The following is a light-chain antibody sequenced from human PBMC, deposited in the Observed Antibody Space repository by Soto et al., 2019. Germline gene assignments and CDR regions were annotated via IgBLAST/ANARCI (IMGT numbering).Light chain of an antibody. J-gene: IGKJ2*01. CDR1: QGIGNS. CDR3: QKYNSAPHT. Sequence: DIQMTQSPSSLSASVGDRVTITCRASQGIGNSLAWYQQKPGKVPKLLMYGASTLQPGVPSRFSGRGSGTDFTLTINSLQPEDVATYYCQKYNSAPHTFGQGTKLEI. CDR2: GAS. V-gene: IGKV1-27*01.